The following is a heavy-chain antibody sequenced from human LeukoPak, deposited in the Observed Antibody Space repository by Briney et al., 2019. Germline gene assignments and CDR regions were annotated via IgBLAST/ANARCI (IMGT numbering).Heavy chain of an antibody. CDR3: ARLTSSWSFDY. CDR2: ISPDGSDT. V-gene: IGHV5-51*01. D-gene: IGHD6-19*01. J-gene: IGHJ4*02. CDR1: GYSFTSYW. Sequence: GESLKIFCKGSGYSFTSYWIDWVRQMPGKGLEWMGIISPDGSDTRYSPSFQGQVTISADKSITTAYLQWSSLKASDTAMYYCARLTSSWSFDYWGERTLVTVSS.